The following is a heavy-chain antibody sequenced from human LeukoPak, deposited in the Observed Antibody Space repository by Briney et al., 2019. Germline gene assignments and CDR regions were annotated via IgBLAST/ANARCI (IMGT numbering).Heavy chain of an antibody. D-gene: IGHD3-22*01. Sequence: GGSLRLSCAASGFTFSSYAMSWVRQAPGKGLEWVSAISGSGGSTYYADSVKGRFIISRDNSKNTLYLQMNSLRAEDTAVYYCARELTGYYDKRYGMDVWGQGTTVTVSS. CDR2: ISGSGGST. CDR1: GFTFSSYA. J-gene: IGHJ6*02. CDR3: ARELTGYYDKRYGMDV. V-gene: IGHV3-23*01.